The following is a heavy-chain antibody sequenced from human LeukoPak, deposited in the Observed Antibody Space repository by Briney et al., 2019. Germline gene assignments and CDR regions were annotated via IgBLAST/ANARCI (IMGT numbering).Heavy chain of an antibody. CDR3: ARDTGLVRLFDY. Sequence: ASVKVSCKASGYTFTSYAMHWVRQAPGQRLEWMGWINAGNGNTKYSQKFQGRVTITRDTSASTAYMELSSLRSEDTAVYYCARDTGLVRLFDYWGQGTLVTVSS. CDR2: INAGNGNT. J-gene: IGHJ4*02. D-gene: IGHD3/OR15-3a*01. CDR1: GYTFTSYA. V-gene: IGHV1-3*01.